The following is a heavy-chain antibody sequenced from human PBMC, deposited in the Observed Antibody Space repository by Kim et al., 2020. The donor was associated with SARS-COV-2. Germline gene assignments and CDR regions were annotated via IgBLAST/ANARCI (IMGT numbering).Heavy chain of an antibody. D-gene: IGHD1-26*01. J-gene: IGHJ4*02. CDR2: ISWNSGSI. Sequence: GGSLRLSCAASGFTFDDYAMHWVRQAPGKGLEWVSGISWNSGSIGYADSVKGRFTISRDNAKNSLYLQMNSLRAEDTALYYCAKDQGTVGATYDYWGQGTLVTVSS. V-gene: IGHV3-9*01. CDR3: AKDQGTVGATYDY. CDR1: GFTFDDYA.